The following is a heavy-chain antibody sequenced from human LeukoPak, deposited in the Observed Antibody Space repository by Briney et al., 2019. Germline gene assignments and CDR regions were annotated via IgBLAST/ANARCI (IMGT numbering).Heavy chain of an antibody. Sequence: GGSLRLSCAASRFTFSTYGMHWVRQAPGKGLEWVAVIWYDGSNKYYADSVKGRFTISRDNSKNTLSLQMNSLRAEDTAVYYCAGAGGPFDIWGQGTMVTVSS. CDR3: AGAGGPFDI. J-gene: IGHJ3*02. CDR1: RFTFSTYG. V-gene: IGHV3-33*01. D-gene: IGHD2-15*01. CDR2: IWYDGSNK.